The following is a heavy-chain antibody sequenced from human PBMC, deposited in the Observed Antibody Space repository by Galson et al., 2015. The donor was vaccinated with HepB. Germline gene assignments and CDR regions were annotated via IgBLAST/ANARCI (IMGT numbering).Heavy chain of an antibody. Sequence: ETLSLTCAVYGGSFSGYYWSWIRQPPGKGLEWIGEINHSGSTNYNPSLKSRVTISVDTSKNQFSLKLSSVTAADTAVYYCARMGSSWYRRSVAFDIWGQGTMVTVSS. CDR2: INHSGST. J-gene: IGHJ3*02. V-gene: IGHV4-34*01. CDR3: ARMGSSWYRRSVAFDI. CDR1: GGSFSGYY. D-gene: IGHD6-13*01.